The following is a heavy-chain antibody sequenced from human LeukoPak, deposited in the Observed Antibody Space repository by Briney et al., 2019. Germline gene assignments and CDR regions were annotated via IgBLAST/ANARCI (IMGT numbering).Heavy chain of an antibody. CDR1: GFTFSSWN. J-gene: IGHJ4*02. Sequence: GGSLRLSCAASGFTFSSWNMNWVRQAPGKGLEWVANMKKDGSGTNYGDSVKGRFTISRDNAKNSLYLQMNSLRAEDTAVYYCGRHRSGSGTYFIDHWGQGTLVSVSS. V-gene: IGHV3-7*01. CDR3: GRHRSGSGTYFIDH. D-gene: IGHD3-10*01. CDR2: MKKDGSGT.